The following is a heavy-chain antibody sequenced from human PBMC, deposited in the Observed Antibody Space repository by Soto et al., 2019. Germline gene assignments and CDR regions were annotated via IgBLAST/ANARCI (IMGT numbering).Heavy chain of an antibody. Sequence: PGGSLRLSCTASGFTFSTSWMTWIRQAPGKGLEWVAQIKPDGSDKSYVDSMKGRFTISRDNAKNTLYLQMNSLRAEDTAIYYCGRDRSGNFDYWGQGTLVTVSS. CDR2: IKPDGSDK. CDR1: GFTFSTSW. J-gene: IGHJ4*02. CDR3: GRDRSGNFDY. D-gene: IGHD1-26*01. V-gene: IGHV3-7*01.